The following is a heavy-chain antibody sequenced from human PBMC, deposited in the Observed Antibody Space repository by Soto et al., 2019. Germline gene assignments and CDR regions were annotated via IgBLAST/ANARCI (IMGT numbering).Heavy chain of an antibody. V-gene: IGHV4-61*08. CDR3: ARIPVVTYMINWVDP. D-gene: IGHD3-16*01. Sequence: QVQLQESGPGLVKPSETLSLTCTVSGGSVSSGDYYWSWIRQPPGKGLEWIGYIYYGGSTNHNPSLKSRVSISVDTSKNQFSLKLNSVTAADTAVYYCARIPVVTYMINWVDPWGQGTLVTVSS. CDR1: GGSVSSGDYY. J-gene: IGHJ5*02. CDR2: IYYGGST.